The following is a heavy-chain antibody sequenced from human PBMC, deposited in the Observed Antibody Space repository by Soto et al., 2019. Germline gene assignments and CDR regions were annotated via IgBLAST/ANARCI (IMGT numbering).Heavy chain of an antibody. V-gene: IGHV3-30*03. Sequence: QVQLVESGGGVVQPGRSLRLSCAASGFTFSSYGMHWVRQAPGKGLEWVAVISYDGSNKYYADSVKGRFTISRDNSKTTLYLQMNSLRAEDTAVYYCATESDTRHGRWLQLGDYWGQGTLVTVSS. J-gene: IGHJ4*02. CDR1: GFTFSSYG. CDR3: ATESDTRHGRWLQLGDY. CDR2: ISYDGSNK. D-gene: IGHD5-12*01.